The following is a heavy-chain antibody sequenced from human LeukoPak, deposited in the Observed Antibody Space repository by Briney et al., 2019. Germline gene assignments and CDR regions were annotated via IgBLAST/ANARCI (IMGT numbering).Heavy chain of an antibody. Sequence: GGSLRLSCAASGFTFSSYAMTWVRQAPGKGLEWVSAISASGGTTYYADSVKGRFTISRDNSKNTLYLQMNRLRAEDTAVFYCAKDREYSSSWYFSVYWGQGTLVTVSS. CDR1: GFTFSSYA. V-gene: IGHV3-23*01. CDR3: AKDREYSSSWYFSVY. J-gene: IGHJ4*02. D-gene: IGHD6-13*01. CDR2: ISASGGTT.